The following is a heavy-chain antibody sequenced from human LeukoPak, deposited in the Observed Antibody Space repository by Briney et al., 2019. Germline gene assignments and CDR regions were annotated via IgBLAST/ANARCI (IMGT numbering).Heavy chain of an antibody. D-gene: IGHD6-19*01. V-gene: IGHV3-33*01. Sequence: GGSLTLSCAASGFTFSSYGMRWVRQAPGKGLEWVAVIWYDGSNKYYADSEKGRFTISRDNSKNTLYLQMNSLRAEDTAVYYCARDGNIAVAGLYYYYGMDVWGQGTTVTVSS. CDR1: GFTFSSYG. CDR3: ARDGNIAVAGLYYYYGMDV. J-gene: IGHJ6*02. CDR2: IWYDGSNK.